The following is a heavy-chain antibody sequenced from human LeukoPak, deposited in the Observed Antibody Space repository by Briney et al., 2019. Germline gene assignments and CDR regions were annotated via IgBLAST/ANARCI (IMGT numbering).Heavy chain of an antibody. V-gene: IGHV1-69*13. CDR1: GGIFSSYA. CDR3: ARAGGDSSGYYLDY. D-gene: IGHD3-22*01. Sequence: SVKVSCKASGGIFSSYAISWVRQAPGKGLEWMGGLLPICGTANYAQKFQGRVTITADESTSTAYMELSSLRSEDTAVYYCARAGGDSSGYYLDYWGQGTLVTVSS. J-gene: IGHJ4*02. CDR2: LLPICGTA.